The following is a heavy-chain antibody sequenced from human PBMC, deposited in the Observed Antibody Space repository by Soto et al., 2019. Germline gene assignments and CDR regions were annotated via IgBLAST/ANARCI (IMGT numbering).Heavy chain of an antibody. J-gene: IGHJ4*02. CDR3: ARDRQSTPWYAADY. D-gene: IGHD6-13*01. Sequence: GRSLRLSCEGSGFTFSSYSMNCVRQAPGKGLEWVSSISGSGGYIYYADSVKGRFTISRDNAKNSLYLQMTSLRDEDTALYYCARDRQSTPWYAADYWGQGSLVTVSS. CDR1: GFTFSSYS. CDR2: ISGSGGYI. V-gene: IGHV3-21*01.